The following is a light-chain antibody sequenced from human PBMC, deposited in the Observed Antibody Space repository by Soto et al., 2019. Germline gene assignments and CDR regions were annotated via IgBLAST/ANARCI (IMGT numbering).Light chain of an antibody. CDR3: QQGYITHST. CDR2: GAS. V-gene: IGKV1-39*01. CDR1: QNIDTY. J-gene: IGKJ5*01. Sequence: DIQMTQSPSSLSASVGDRVTITCLASQNIDTYLNWYQKKGGRAPTLLIYGASTLQGGVPSRFSGSGSGKALSLTISSLQPEDFATYYCQQGYITHSTFGQGTGREIX.